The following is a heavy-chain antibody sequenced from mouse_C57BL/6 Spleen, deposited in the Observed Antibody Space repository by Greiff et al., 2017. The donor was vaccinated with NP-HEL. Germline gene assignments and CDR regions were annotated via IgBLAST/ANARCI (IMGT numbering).Heavy chain of an antibody. D-gene: IGHD1-1*01. CDR2: INPNNGGT. CDR1: GYTFTDYY. CDR3: ARRTVVGDDY. J-gene: IGHJ2*01. V-gene: IGHV1-26*01. Sequence: EVQLQQSGPELVKPGASVKISCKASGYTFTDYYMNWVKQSHGKSLEWIGDINPNNGGTSYNQKFKGKATLTVDKSSSTAYMELRSLTSEDSAVYYCARRTVVGDDYWGQGTTLTVSS.